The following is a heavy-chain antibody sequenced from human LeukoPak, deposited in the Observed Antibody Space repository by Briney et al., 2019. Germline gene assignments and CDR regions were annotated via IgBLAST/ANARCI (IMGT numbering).Heavy chain of an antibody. J-gene: IGHJ6*02. V-gene: IGHV3-30-3*01. CDR3: ARDYHDYSGHYYYYGMDV. CDR2: ISYDGSNK. Sequence: PGGSLRLSCAASGFTFSSYAMHWVRQAPGKGLEWVAVISYDGSNKYYADSVKGRFIISRDNSKNTLYLQMNSLRAEDTAVYYCARDYHDYSGHYYYYGMDVWGQGTTVTVSS. D-gene: IGHD4-11*01. CDR1: GFTFSSYA.